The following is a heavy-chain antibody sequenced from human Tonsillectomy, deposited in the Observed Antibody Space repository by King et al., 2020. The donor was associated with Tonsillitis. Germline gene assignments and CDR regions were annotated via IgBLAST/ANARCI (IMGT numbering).Heavy chain of an antibody. CDR2: MSIGTKYI. Sequence: VQLVESGGGLVKPGGSLRLSCATSGFTFKNFDMNWVRQAPGKGLEWVSSMSIGTKYIYYADSVRCRFTISRDKAKTSLYLQMDSLRSEDTAVYFCAKDKWADYYYSSRGAFDVWGRGTMVTVSS. CDR3: AKDKWADYYYSSRGAFDV. V-gene: IGHV3-21*01. J-gene: IGHJ3*01. D-gene: IGHD3-22*01. CDR1: GFTFKNFD.